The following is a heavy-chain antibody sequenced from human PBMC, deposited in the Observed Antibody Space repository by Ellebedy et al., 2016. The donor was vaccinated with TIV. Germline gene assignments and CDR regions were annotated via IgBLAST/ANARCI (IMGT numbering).Heavy chain of an antibody. J-gene: IGHJ4*02. CDR3: AREVGGSFHSREY. Sequence: PGGSLRLSCAASGFTXRTYVMHWVRPAPGEGLQWLSSISEDGSLKWYADSVRGRFTISRDMSKNTLFLQMDSLRREDTAVYYCAREVGGSFHSREYWGQGTLVAVSS. D-gene: IGHD2-15*01. V-gene: IGHV3-30*04. CDR2: ISEDGSLK. CDR1: GFTXRTYV.